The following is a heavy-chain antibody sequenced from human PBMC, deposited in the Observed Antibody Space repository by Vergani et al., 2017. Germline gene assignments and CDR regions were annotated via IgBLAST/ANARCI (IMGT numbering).Heavy chain of an antibody. CDR3: ALVATTRGYYYYGMDV. CDR2: INPSGGST. Sequence: QVQLVQSGAEVKKPGASVKVSCKASGYTFTNYYIHWVRQAPGQGLEWMGIINPSGGSTSYAQKFQDRVTLTRDTSANTVYMELSSLRSEDTAVYYCALVATTRGYYYYGMDVWGQGTTVTVSS. J-gene: IGHJ6*02. D-gene: IGHD5-12*01. CDR1: GYTFTNYY. V-gene: IGHV1-46*01.